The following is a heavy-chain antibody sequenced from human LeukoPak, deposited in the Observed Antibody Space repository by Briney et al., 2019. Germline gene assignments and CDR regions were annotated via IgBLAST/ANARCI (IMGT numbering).Heavy chain of an antibody. V-gene: IGHV3-30*18. CDR3: AKESPELRDAFDI. Sequence: PGGSLRLSCAASGFTFSSYGMHWVRQAPGKGLESVAGISYDGSNKYYADVVKGRFTISRDNSKNTLYLQMNSLRAEDTAVYYCAKESPELRDAFDIWGQGTMVTVSS. CDR2: ISYDGSNK. CDR1: GFTFSSYG. D-gene: IGHD1-7*01. J-gene: IGHJ3*02.